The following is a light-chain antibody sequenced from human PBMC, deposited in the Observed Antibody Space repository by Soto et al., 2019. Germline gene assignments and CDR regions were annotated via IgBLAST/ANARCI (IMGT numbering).Light chain of an antibody. V-gene: IGKV1-5*03. J-gene: IGKJ1*01. CDR3: QHYNPSKT. Sequence: DILMTQSPSTLSASVGETVTLTCRASQSTSSWVAWYQQRPGKPPKLVIYGASTLERGVPSRFSGSGSGTEFTLTIAGLQPDDFATYYCQHYNPSKTFGQGTRV. CDR1: QSTSSW. CDR2: GAS.